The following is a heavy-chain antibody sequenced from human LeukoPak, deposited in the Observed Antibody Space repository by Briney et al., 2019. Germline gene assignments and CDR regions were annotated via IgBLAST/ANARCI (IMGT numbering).Heavy chain of an antibody. CDR2: INSDGSST. Sequence: GRSLRLSCAASGFTFSSYWMHWVSQAPGKGLVWVSRINSDGSSTSYADSVKGRFTISRDNAKNTLFLQMNSLSADDTAVYYCGGGTYPYYWGQGALVTVSS. D-gene: IGHD2-15*01. CDR3: GGGTYPYY. CDR1: GFTFSSYW. V-gene: IGHV3-74*01. J-gene: IGHJ4*02.